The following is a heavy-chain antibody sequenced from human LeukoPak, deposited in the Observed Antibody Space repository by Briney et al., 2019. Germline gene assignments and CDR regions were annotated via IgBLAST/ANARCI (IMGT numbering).Heavy chain of an antibody. CDR3: ARYNYDFWSGYSKWFDP. J-gene: IGHJ5*02. CDR1: GGSISPYY. Sequence: PSETLSLTCTVSGGSISPYYWSWIRQPPGKGLEWIGFIYSSGTTNYNPSLKSRLTFSLDTSKNQFSLKLSSVTAADTAVYYCARYNYDFWSGYSKWFDPWGQGTLVTVSS. D-gene: IGHD3-3*01. V-gene: IGHV4-59*01. CDR2: IYSSGTT.